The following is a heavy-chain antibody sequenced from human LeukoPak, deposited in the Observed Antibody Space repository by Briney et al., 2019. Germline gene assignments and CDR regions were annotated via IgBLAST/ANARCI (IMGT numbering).Heavy chain of an antibody. CDR2: ISGSGGST. Sequence: GGSLRLSCAASGFTFSSYAMSWVRQAPGKGLEWVSAISGSGGSTYYADSVKGRFTISRDNSKNTLYLQMNSLRAEDTAVYYCAKDWGADRRWPDAFDIWGQGTMVTVSS. CDR3: AKDWGADRRWPDAFDI. CDR1: GFTFSSYA. D-gene: IGHD1-26*01. V-gene: IGHV3-23*01. J-gene: IGHJ3*02.